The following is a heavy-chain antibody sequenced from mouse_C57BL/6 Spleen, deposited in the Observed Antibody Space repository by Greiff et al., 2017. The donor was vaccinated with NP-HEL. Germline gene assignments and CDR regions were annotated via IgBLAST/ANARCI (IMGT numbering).Heavy chain of an antibody. CDR3: ARGDYGSSFDY. V-gene: IGHV1-82*01. CDR2: IYPGDGDT. Sequence: QVQLQQSGPELVKPGASVKISCKASGYAFSSSWMNWVKQRPGKGLEWIGRIYPGDGDTNYNGKFKGKATLTADKSSSTAYMQLSSLTSEDSAVYCCARGDYGSSFDYWGQGTTLTVSS. J-gene: IGHJ2*01. D-gene: IGHD1-1*01. CDR1: GYAFSSSW.